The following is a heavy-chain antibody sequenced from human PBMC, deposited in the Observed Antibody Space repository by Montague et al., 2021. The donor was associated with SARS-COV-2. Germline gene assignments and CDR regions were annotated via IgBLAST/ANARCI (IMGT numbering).Heavy chain of an antibody. CDR1: GGSVSSGGYS. D-gene: IGHD4-17*01. CDR2: IHHSGNT. J-gene: IGHJ4*02. CDR3: ASYRDYGDYY. Sequence: TLFLTCAVSGGSVSSGGYSWYWIREAPGKGLEWIGHIHHSGNTYYNPSLESRVTISGDRPKNQFSLKVTSITAADTAVYYCASYRDYGDYYWGQGTLVTVSS. V-gene: IGHV4-30-2*01.